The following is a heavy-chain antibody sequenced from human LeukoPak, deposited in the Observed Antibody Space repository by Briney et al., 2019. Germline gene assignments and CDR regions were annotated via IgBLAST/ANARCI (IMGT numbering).Heavy chain of an antibody. CDR1: GFTFSSYS. Sequence: PGGSLRLSCAASGFTFSSYSLNWDRQAPGKGLEWVSSISSRSTYIYYADSVKGRFTISRDNAKNSLSLQMNSLRAEDTAVYYCARDPGGYSGYDLEYWGQGTLVTVSS. V-gene: IGHV3-21*01. CDR3: ARDPGGYSGYDLEY. CDR2: ISSRSTYI. J-gene: IGHJ4*02. D-gene: IGHD5-12*01.